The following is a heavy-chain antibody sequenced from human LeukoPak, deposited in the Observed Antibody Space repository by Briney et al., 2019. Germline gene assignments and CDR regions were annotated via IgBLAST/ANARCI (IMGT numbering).Heavy chain of an antibody. Sequence: SETLSLTCAVYGGSFSGYYWSWIRQPPGKGLEWIGEINHSGSTNYNPSLKCRVTISVDTSKNQFSLKLSSVTAADTAVYYCARGRGVVVPAATLGYWGQGTLVTVSS. CDR2: INHSGST. CDR1: GGSFSGYY. D-gene: IGHD2-2*01. V-gene: IGHV4-34*01. CDR3: ARGRGVVVPAATLGY. J-gene: IGHJ4*02.